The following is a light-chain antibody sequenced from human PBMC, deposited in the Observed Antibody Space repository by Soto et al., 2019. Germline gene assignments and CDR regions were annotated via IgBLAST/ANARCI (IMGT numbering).Light chain of an antibody. CDR1: QSVSSY. CDR2: DAS. V-gene: IGKV3-11*01. Sequence: EIVLTQSPATLSLSPGERATLSCRASQSVSSYLAWYQQKPGQAPRLLIYDASNMATDIPTRFSGSGSGTDFTLTISSLEPEDFAVYYCQQRTNWPSTFGQGTKVEIK. J-gene: IGKJ1*01. CDR3: QQRTNWPST.